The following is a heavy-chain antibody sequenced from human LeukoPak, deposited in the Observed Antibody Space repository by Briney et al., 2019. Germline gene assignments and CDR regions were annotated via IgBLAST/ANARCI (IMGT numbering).Heavy chain of an antibody. CDR3: AREEYFRFSY. Sequence: PGGSLRLSCVGSGFSFSGNSMNWVRQAAGKGLEWVATISGDGSATDYVDSMKGRFTISRDNAKNSLFLQMNSLSADDTAVYFCAREEYFRFSYWGQGTLVTVSS. V-gene: IGHV3-7*01. CDR2: ISGDGSAT. CDR1: GFSFSGNS. D-gene: IGHD2/OR15-2a*01. J-gene: IGHJ4*02.